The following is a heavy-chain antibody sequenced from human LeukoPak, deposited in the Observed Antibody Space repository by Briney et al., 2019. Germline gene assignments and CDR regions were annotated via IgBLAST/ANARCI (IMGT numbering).Heavy chain of an antibody. J-gene: IGHJ4*02. D-gene: IGHD5-18*01. CDR1: GFTFSSYS. V-gene: IGHV3-21*01. CDR2: ISSSSSYI. Sequence: AGGSLRLSCAASGFTFSSYSMNWVRQAPGKGLEWVSSISSSSSYIYYADSVKGRFTISRDNAKNSLYLQMNSLRAEDTAVYYCAKEFSTIQLWLSWDYFDYWGQGTPVTVSS. CDR3: AKEFSTIQLWLSWDYFDY.